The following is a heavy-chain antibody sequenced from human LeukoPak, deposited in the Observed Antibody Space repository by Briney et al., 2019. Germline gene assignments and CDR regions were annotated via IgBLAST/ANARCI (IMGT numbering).Heavy chain of an antibody. D-gene: IGHD6-13*01. CDR1: GYSFPTYR. CDR3: ARSYSSSWAGFDP. CDR2: IYPGDSDT. Sequence: GESLKISCKGSGYSFPTYRIGWVRQAPGKGLEWMGIIYPGDSDTRYTPSFQGQVTISADKSIRTAYLQWSSLKASDTAMYYCARSYSSSWAGFDPWGQGTLVTVSS. V-gene: IGHV5-51*01. J-gene: IGHJ5*02.